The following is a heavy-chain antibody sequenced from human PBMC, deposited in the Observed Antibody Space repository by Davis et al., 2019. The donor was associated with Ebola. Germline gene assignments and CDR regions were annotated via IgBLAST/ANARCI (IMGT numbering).Heavy chain of an antibody. CDR3: AKDIHYYGSGSPFGY. Sequence: PGGSLRLSCAASGFTFSSYAMSWVRQAPGKGLEWVSAISGSGGSTYYADSVKGRFTISRDNSKNTLYLQMNSLRAEDTAVYYCAKDIHYYGSGSPFGYWGQGTLVTVSS. J-gene: IGHJ4*02. V-gene: IGHV3-23*01. D-gene: IGHD3-10*01. CDR1: GFTFSSYA. CDR2: ISGSGGST.